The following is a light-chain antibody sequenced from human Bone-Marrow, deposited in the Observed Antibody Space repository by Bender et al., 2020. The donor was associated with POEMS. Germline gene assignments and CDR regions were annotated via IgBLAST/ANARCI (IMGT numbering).Light chain of an antibody. J-gene: IGLJ2*01. CDR1: SSDVGGFER. CDR2: DVS. V-gene: IGLV2-11*01. Sequence: QSALTQPPSVSGSPGQSITISCIGTSSDVGGFERVSWYQQHPGKAPQLMIYDVSKRPSGVPDRFSGSKSGNTASLTISGLQAEDEADYYCCSYTGTSSDVFGGGTKLTVL. CDR3: CSYTGTSSDV.